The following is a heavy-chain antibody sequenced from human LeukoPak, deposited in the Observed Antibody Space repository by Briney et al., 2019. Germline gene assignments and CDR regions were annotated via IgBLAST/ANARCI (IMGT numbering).Heavy chain of an antibody. Sequence: GGSLRLSCAASGFTFSSYSMNWARQAPGKGLEWVSSISSSSSYIHYADSVKGRFTISRDNSKNTLYLQMNSLRPEDSAVYYCARVVSSGWYSLEYWGQGTLVTVSS. V-gene: IGHV3-21*01. CDR1: GFTFSSYS. CDR2: ISSSSSYI. J-gene: IGHJ4*02. CDR3: ARVVSSGWYSLEY. D-gene: IGHD6-19*01.